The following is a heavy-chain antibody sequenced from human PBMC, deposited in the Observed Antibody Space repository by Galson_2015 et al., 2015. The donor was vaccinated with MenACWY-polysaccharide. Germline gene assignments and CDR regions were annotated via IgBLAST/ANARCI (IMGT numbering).Heavy chain of an antibody. CDR1: GGSISTGSSY. J-gene: IGHJ5*02. D-gene: IGHD5-12*01. CDR3: ARSLGYSDSAFDNGRDVDRRFDP. V-gene: IGHV4-61*02. Sequence: TLSLPGRVSGGSISTGSSYWRWIRQPAGKGLELIGRIHSRGSTDYSPSLKSRVTISTDTSRNQLSWNLSSVTAADTAVYYCARSLGYSDSAFDNGRDVDRRFDPWGQGTLVTVSS. CDR2: IHSRGST.